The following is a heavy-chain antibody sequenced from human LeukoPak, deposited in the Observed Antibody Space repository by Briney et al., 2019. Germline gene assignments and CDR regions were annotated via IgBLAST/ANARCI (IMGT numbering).Heavy chain of an antibody. CDR2: IYYSGST. CDR3: ARDLADIVVVPAASSDAFDI. D-gene: IGHD2-2*01. CDR1: GGSISSGDYY. V-gene: IGHV4-30-4*08. Sequence: PSETLSLTCTVSGGSISSGDYYWSWIRQPPGKGLEWIGYIYYSGSTYYNPSLKSRVTISVDTSKNQFSLKLSSVTAADTAVYYCARDLADIVVVPAASSDAFDIWGQGTMVTVSS. J-gene: IGHJ3*02.